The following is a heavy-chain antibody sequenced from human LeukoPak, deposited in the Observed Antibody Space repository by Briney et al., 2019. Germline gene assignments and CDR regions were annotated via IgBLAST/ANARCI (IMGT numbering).Heavy chain of an antibody. Sequence: GGSLRIFCAASGFSVSRNYMSWVRQAPGRGLEWVSVIYSDGSTYYADSVKGRFTISRNNYKNTPYLQMNSRRAEDTAVYYCARIGGSGLLYYFDSWGQGTLVTVSS. CDR3: ARIGGSGLLYYFDS. CDR2: IYSDGST. CDR1: GFSVSRNY. J-gene: IGHJ4*02. D-gene: IGHD3-3*01. V-gene: IGHV3-53*01.